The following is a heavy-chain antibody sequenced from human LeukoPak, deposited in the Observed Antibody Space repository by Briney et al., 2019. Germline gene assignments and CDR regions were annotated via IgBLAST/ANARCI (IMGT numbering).Heavy chain of an antibody. J-gene: IGHJ4*02. Sequence: VASVKVSCKASGYTFTGYYMHWVRQAPGQGLEWMGWINPNSGGTNYAQKFQGRVTMTRDTSISTAYMELRSPRSDDTAVYYCARSITMVRGVIIGTFDYWGQGTLVTVSS. CDR3: ARSITMVRGVIIGTFDY. D-gene: IGHD3-10*01. V-gene: IGHV1-2*02. CDR2: INPNSGGT. CDR1: GYTFTGYY.